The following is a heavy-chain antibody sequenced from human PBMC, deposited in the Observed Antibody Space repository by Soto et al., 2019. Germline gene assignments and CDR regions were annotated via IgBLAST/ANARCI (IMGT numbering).Heavy chain of an antibody. V-gene: IGHV1-69*13. CDR1: GGTFSSYA. CDR3: ARVMGGRDATTDWDYYYYGMDV. CDR2: IIPIFGTA. J-gene: IGHJ6*02. D-gene: IGHD4-17*01. Sequence: ASVKVSCKASGGTFSSYAISWVRQAPGQGLEWMGGIIPIFGTANYAQKFQGRVTITADESTSTAYMELSSLRSEDTAVYYCARVMGGRDATTDWDYYYYGMDVWGQGTTVTVSS.